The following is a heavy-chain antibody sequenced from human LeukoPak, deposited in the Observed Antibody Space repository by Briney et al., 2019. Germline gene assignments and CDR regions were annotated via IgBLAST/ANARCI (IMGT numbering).Heavy chain of an antibody. D-gene: IGHD2-15*01. CDR3: ARPRGCGSATCNNFDY. J-gene: IGHJ4*02. CDR1: GFTFSSYG. V-gene: IGHV3-30*02. Sequence: GGSLRLSCAASGFTFSSYGMHWVRQAPGKGLEWVAFIRYDGSNKYYADSVKGRFTISRDKSKNTLYLQMNSLRAEDTAVYYCARPRGCGSATCNNFDYWGQGTLVTVSS. CDR2: IRYDGSNK.